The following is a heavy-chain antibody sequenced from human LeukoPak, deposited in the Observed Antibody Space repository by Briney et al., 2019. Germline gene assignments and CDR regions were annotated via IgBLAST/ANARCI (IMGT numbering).Heavy chain of an antibody. J-gene: IGHJ3*02. Sequence: AGSLRLSCAASGFTVSSNYMSWVRQAPGKGLEWVSVIYSGGSTYYADSVKGRFTISRDNSKNTLYLQMNSLRAEDTAVYYCARDLDDAFDIWGQETMASVSS. CDR1: GFTVSSNY. CDR2: IYSGGST. CDR3: ARDLDDAFDI. V-gene: IGHV3-53*01.